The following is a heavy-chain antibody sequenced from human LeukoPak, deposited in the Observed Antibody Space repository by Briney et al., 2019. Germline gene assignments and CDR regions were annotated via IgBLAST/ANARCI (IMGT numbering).Heavy chain of an antibody. Sequence: GGSLRLSCAASGFTFSSYSMNWVRQAPGKGLEWVSSISSSSSYIYYADPVKGRFTISRDNAKNSLYLQMNSLRAEDTAVYYCAREYCSGGSCSDYWGQGTLVTVS. CDR2: ISSSSSYI. CDR3: AREYCSGGSCSDY. D-gene: IGHD2-15*01. CDR1: GFTFSSYS. J-gene: IGHJ4*02. V-gene: IGHV3-21*01.